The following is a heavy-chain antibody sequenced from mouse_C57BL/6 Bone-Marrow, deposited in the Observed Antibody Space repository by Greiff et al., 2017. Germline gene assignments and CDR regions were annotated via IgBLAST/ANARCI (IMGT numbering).Heavy chain of an antibody. CDR1: GYTFTSYW. CDR2: IDPSDSYT. J-gene: IGHJ1*03. CDR3: AGGSGNSCWYFDV. V-gene: IGHV1-50*01. Sequence: QVQLQQPGAELVKPGASVKLSCKASGYTFTSYWMQWVKQRPGQGLEWIGEIDPSDSYTNYNQKFKGKATLTVDTSSSTAYMQLSSLTSEDSAVDYCAGGSGNSCWYFDVWGTGTTVTVSS. D-gene: IGHD1-3*01.